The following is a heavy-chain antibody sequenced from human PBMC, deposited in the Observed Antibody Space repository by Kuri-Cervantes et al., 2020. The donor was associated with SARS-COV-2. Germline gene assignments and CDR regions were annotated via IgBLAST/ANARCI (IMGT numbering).Heavy chain of an antibody. J-gene: IGHJ4*02. Sequence: ASVKVSCKASGYTFTSYDINWVRQATGQGLEWMGWMNPNSGNTGYAQKFQGRVTMTRNTSISTAYMELSSLRSEDTAVYYCARALWGSYPYYFDYWGQGTLVTVSS. CDR1: GYTFTSYD. V-gene: IGHV1-8*01. CDR3: ARALWGSYPYYFDY. CDR2: MNPNSGNT. D-gene: IGHD3-16*01.